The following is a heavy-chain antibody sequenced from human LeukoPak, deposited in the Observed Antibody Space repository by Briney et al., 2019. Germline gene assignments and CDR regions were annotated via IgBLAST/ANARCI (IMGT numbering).Heavy chain of an antibody. Sequence: GESLKISCKGSGYSFSSYWIGWVRQMPGKGLEWMGIIYPGDSDTRYSPSFQGQVTISADKSISTAYLQWSSLKASDTAMYYCARHEGRYCSGGSCYSETPCLPLVDYWGQGTLVTVSS. CDR3: ARHEGRYCSGGSCYSETPCLPLVDY. V-gene: IGHV5-51*01. CDR1: GYSFSSYW. D-gene: IGHD2-15*01. J-gene: IGHJ4*02. CDR2: IYPGDSDT.